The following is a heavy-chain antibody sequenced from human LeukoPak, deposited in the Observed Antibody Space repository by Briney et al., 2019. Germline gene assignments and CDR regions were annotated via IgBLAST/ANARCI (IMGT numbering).Heavy chain of an antibody. CDR3: ARVGEDCSGTNCQRQFDY. CDR2: IYYSGST. V-gene: IGHV4-39*01. CDR1: GGSISSSSYY. Sequence: SETLSLTCTVSGGSISSSSYYWGWIRQPPGKGLEWIGSIYYSGSTYYNPSLKSRVTISVDTSKNQFSLKLSSVTAADTAVYYCARVGEDCSGTNCQRQFDYWGQGTLVTVSP. J-gene: IGHJ4*02. D-gene: IGHD2-2*01.